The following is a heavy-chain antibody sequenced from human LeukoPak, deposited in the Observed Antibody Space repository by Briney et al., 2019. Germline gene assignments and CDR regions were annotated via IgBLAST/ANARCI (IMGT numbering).Heavy chain of an antibody. CDR3: ARVTRLLWFGELEVPDAFDI. V-gene: IGHV4-38-2*02. J-gene: IGHJ3*02. CDR2: IYHSGST. Sequence: SETLSLTCTVSGYSISSGYYWGWIRQPPGKGLEWIGSIYHSGSTYYNPSLKSRVTISVDTSKNQFSLKLSSVTAADTAVYYCARVTRLLWFGELEVPDAFDIWGQGTMVTVSS. D-gene: IGHD3-10*01. CDR1: GYSISSGYY.